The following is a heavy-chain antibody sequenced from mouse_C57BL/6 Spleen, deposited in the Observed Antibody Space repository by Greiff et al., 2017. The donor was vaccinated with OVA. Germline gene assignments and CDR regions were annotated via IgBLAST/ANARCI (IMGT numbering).Heavy chain of an antibody. Sequence: VQLQESGPELVKPGASVKISCKASGYAFSSSWMNWVKQRPGKGLEWIGRIYPGDGDTNYNGKFKGKATLTADKSSSTAYMQLSSLTSEDSAVYFCARAYYSNVGFLDYWGQGTTLTVSS. D-gene: IGHD2-5*01. CDR3: ARAYYSNVGFLDY. CDR2: IYPGDGDT. CDR1: GYAFSSSW. J-gene: IGHJ2*01. V-gene: IGHV1-82*01.